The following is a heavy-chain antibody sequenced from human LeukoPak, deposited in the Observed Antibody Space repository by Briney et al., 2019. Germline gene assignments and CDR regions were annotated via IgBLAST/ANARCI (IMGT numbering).Heavy chain of an antibody. CDR3: ALRVGGTDY. J-gene: IGHJ4*02. D-gene: IGHD1-1*01. CDR2: INHSGST. V-gene: IGHV4-34*01. Sequence: SETLSLTCAVYGGSFSGYYWSWIRQAPGKGLEWIGEINHSGSTNYNPSLKSRVTISVDTSKNQFSLKLSSVTAADTAVYYCALRVGGTDYWGQGTLVTVSS. CDR1: GGSFSGYY.